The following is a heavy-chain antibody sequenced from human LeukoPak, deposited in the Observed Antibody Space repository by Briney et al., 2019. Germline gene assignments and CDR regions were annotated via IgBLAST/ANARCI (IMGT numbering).Heavy chain of an antibody. CDR1: GFTLTSTW. CDR3: ARVGEDSGYYIY. V-gene: IGHV3-74*01. D-gene: IGHD3-3*01. J-gene: IGHJ4*02. CDR2: INGDGSST. Sequence: PGGSLRQSSAVSGFTLTSTWMYWVRQAPGKGLVWVSRINGDGSSTTYADSVKGRFTISSDNAKNTLYLQMNSLRGEDTAVYYCARVGEDSGYYIYCGQGSLVTVSS.